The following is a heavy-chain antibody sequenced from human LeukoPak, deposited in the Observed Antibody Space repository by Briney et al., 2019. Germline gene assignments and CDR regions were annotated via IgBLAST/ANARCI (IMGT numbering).Heavy chain of an antibody. Sequence: AGRSLRLSCAASGFTFDDYAMNWVRQAPGKGLEWVSGITWNSGSTGYADSVKGRFTISRDNVKNSLYLQMNSLRAEDTALYYCAKDTRYSYGYGMDVWGQGTTVTVSS. J-gene: IGHJ6*02. CDR3: AKDTRYSYGYGMDV. CDR1: GFTFDDYA. V-gene: IGHV3-9*01. D-gene: IGHD5-18*01. CDR2: ITWNSGST.